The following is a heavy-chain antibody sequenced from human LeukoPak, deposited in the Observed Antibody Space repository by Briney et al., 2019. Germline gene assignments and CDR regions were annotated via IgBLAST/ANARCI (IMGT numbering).Heavy chain of an antibody. CDR1: GFTFSSYA. V-gene: IGHV3-30*01. J-gene: IGHJ4*02. D-gene: IGHD2-15*01. CDR2: ISYDGSNK. Sequence: GGSLRLSCAASGFTFSSYAMHWVRQAPGKGLEWVAVISYDGSNKYYADSVKGRFTISRDNSKNTLYLQMNSLRAEDTAVYYCARAPLNSGGSGYFDYWGQGTLVTVSS. CDR3: ARAPLNSGGSGYFDY.